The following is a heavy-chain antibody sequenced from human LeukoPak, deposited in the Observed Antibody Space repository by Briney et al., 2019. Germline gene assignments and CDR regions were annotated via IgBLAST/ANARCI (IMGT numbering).Heavy chain of an antibody. J-gene: IGHJ4*02. CDR3: AKGRIQLWPYYFDY. CDR2: ISWNSGSI. Sequence: PGGSLRLSCAASGFTFDDYDMHWVRQAPGKGLEWVSGISWNSGSIGYADSVRGRFTISRDNAKNSLYLQMNSLRAEDTALYYCAKGRIQLWPYYFDYWGQGTLVTVSS. CDR1: GFTFDDYD. D-gene: IGHD5-18*01. V-gene: IGHV3-9*01.